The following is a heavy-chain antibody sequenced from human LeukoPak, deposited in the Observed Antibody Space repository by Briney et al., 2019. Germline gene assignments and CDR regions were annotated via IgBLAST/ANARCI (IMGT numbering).Heavy chain of an antibody. CDR1: GYTFTSYG. J-gene: IGHJ3*02. D-gene: IGHD2-2*01. Sequence: ASVKVSCKASGYTFTSYGISWVRQAPGQGLEWMGWISAYNGNTNYAQKFQGRVIMSTETSASTVYMELNSLTSDDTAVYYCARDHCGTTSCNAFEIWGQGTMTVSS. V-gene: IGHV1-18*01. CDR2: ISAYNGNT. CDR3: ARDHCGTTSCNAFEI.